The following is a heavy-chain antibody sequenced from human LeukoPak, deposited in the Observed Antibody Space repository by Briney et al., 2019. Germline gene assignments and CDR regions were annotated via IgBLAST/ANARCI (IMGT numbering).Heavy chain of an antibody. J-gene: IGHJ3*01. CDR1: GFTFSNYW. CDR2: IKSDGRRS. Sequence: GGSLRLSCAAPGFTFSNYWMHWVRQAPGEGLTWVSRIKSDGRRSTYADSVKGRFTISRDNAKKKLFLQMNSLTVADTPLYFCVRDLGSSGWYITFDPWGQGTRVTVS. V-gene: IGHV3-74*03. CDR3: VRDLGSSGWYITFDP. D-gene: IGHD6-19*01.